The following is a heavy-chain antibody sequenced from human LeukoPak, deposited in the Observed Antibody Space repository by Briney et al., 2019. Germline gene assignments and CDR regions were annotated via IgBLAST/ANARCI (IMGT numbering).Heavy chain of an antibody. V-gene: IGHV3-9*01. J-gene: IGHJ4*02. CDR2: ISWNSGSI. CDR1: GFTFGDYA. CDR3: AKGSYAVAGRFDY. Sequence: GGSLRLSCAASGFTFGDYAMHWVRQAPGKGLEWVSGISWNSGSIGYADSVKGRFTISRDNAKNSLYLQMNSLRGEDTALYYCAKGSYAVAGRFDYWGQGTLVTVSS. D-gene: IGHD6-19*01.